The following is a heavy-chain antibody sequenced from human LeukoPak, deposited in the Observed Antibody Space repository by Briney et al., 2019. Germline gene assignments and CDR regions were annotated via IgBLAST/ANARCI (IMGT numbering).Heavy chain of an antibody. CDR2: ISSNNKYT. D-gene: IGHD3-9*01. V-gene: IGHV3-21*01. Sequence: AGGSLRLSCVASGFSFCSYSMTWVRQGPGNGREGGLSISSNNKYTSHAYSVKGRFTISRDNGKNSLYLHMNSLRAGDTAVSFCARDPGSFDILTGYYLDGNCYNAMDVWGKGTTVTVSS. CDR1: GFSFCSYS. CDR3: ARDPGSFDILTGYYLDGNCYNAMDV. J-gene: IGHJ6*04.